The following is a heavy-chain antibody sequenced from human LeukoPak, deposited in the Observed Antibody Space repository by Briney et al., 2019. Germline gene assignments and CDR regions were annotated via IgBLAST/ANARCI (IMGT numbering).Heavy chain of an antibody. CDR3: ARAMIYGSGYYTGFLGVGLDY. CDR1: GGSFSGYY. CDR2: INHSGST. V-gene: IGHV4-34*01. J-gene: IGHJ4*02. D-gene: IGHD3-3*01. Sequence: TTSETLSLTCAVYGGSFSGYYWSWIRQPPGKGLEWIGEINHSGSTNYNPSLKSRVTISVDTSKNQFSLKLSSVTAADTAGYYCARAMIYGSGYYTGFLGVGLDYWGQGTLVTVSS.